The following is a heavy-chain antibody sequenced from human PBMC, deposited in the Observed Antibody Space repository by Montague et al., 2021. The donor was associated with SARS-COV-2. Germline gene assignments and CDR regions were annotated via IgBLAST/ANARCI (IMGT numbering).Heavy chain of an antibody. CDR3: ARQSGRLWGIAVAGAFDY. V-gene: IGHV4-59*08. D-gene: IGHD6-19*01. CDR2: IYSSGST. CDR1: GGSISSYY. J-gene: IGHJ4*02. Sequence: SETLSLTCTVSGGSISSYYWSWIRQPPGKGLEWIGYIYSSGSTNYNPSLKSRVTISVDTSKNQFSLKLSSVTAADTAVYYCARQSGRLWGIAVAGAFDYWGQGTLVTVSS.